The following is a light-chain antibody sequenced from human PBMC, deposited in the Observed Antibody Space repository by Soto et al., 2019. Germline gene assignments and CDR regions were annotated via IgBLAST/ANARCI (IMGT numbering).Light chain of an antibody. CDR2: GAS. V-gene: IGKV3-15*01. Sequence: EIVMTQSPATLSVSPGERATLSCRASQSFDSNLAWYQQKPGPAPRLLIFGASTRASGVPARFSGSGSGTEFTLTISSLQSEDFAVYYCQQYNDWPSMYTFGQGTKLEMK. J-gene: IGKJ2*01. CDR1: QSFDSN. CDR3: QQYNDWPSMYT.